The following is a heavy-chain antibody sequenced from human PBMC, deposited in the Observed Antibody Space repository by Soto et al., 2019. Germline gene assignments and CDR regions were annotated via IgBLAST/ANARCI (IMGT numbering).Heavy chain of an antibody. CDR1: GFTFSSYA. J-gene: IGHJ6*02. D-gene: IGHD3-9*01. Sequence: GGSLRLSCAASGFTFSSYAMSWVRQAPGKGLEWVSAISGSGGSTYYADSVKGRFTISRDNSKNTLYLQMNSLRAEDTAVYYCANGGVLRYFDWLVGANYYYYGMDVWGQGTTVTVSS. V-gene: IGHV3-23*01. CDR3: ANGGVLRYFDWLVGANYYYYGMDV. CDR2: ISGSGGST.